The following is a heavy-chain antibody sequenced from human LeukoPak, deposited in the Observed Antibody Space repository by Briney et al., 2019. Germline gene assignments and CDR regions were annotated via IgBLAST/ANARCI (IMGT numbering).Heavy chain of an antibody. CDR1: GYTFTSYA. D-gene: IGHD4-17*01. V-gene: IGHV7-4-1*02. CDR2: INTNTGNP. J-gene: IGHJ6*03. CDR3: ARDWGTTADYYYYMDV. Sequence: ASVKVSCKASGYTFTSYAMNWVRQAPGQGLEWMGWINTNTGNPTYAQGFTGRFVFSLGTSVSTAYLQISSLKAEDTAVYYCARDWGTTADYYYYMDVWGKGTTVTVSS.